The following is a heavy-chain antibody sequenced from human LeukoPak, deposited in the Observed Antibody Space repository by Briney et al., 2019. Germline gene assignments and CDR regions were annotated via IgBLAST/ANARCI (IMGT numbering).Heavy chain of an antibody. Sequence: PGGSLRLSCAASGFTFSDYYMSWIRQAPGKGLEWVSYITSSGSTIYHADSVKGRFTISRDNAKNSLYLQMDSLRAEDTAVYYVGRVVAPVGSLAYWGQGPWSPSPQ. D-gene: IGHD1-26*01. J-gene: IGHJ4*02. CDR3: GRVVAPVGSLAY. CDR1: GFTFSDYY. CDR2: ITSSGSTI. V-gene: IGHV3-11*01.